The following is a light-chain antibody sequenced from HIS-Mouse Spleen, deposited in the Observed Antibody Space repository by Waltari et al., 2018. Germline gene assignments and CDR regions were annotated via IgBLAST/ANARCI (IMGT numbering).Light chain of an antibody. Sequence: QSALTQPPSASGSPGQSVTISCTGTSSDVGGYNYVSWSHQHPGKAPKLMIYEVSKGHSGVPDCFSGSKSGNTASLTVSGLQAEDEADYYCSSYAGSNNFVVFGGGTKLTVL. CDR3: SSYAGSNNFVV. CDR2: EVS. V-gene: IGLV2-8*01. J-gene: IGLJ2*01. CDR1: SSDVGGYNY.